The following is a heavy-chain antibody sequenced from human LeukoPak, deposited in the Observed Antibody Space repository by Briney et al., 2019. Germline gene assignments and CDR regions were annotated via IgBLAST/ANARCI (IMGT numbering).Heavy chain of an antibody. CDR1: GVTLSDHN. V-gene: IGHV3-72*01. CDR2: TRYKARGYRT. CDR3: ARDGQEGDNSAFDI. D-gene: IGHD3-22*01. J-gene: IGHJ3*02. Sequence: GGSLRLPCAPPGVTLSDHNMEGVRQAQGKGREWVARTRYKARGYRTEYAASVKDRFTISKDDSKTLVYLQMNSLKIEDTAVYYCARDGQEGDNSAFDIWGQGTVVTVYS.